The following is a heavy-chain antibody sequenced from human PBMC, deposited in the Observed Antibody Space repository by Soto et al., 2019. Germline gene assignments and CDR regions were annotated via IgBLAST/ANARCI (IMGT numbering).Heavy chain of an antibody. Sequence: DSLKLSWQSSGYSFTTYWISLVLQMPGKGLEWMGRIDPTDSDTYYSPSFQGHVTFSADKSISTVYLQWSSLKASDTAMYYCATNDEQVDRRWFDPWGQGTLVTVSS. CDR1: GYSFTTYW. J-gene: IGHJ5*02. V-gene: IGHV5-10-1*01. CDR2: IDPTDSDT. D-gene: IGHD6-13*01. CDR3: ATNDEQVDRRWFDP.